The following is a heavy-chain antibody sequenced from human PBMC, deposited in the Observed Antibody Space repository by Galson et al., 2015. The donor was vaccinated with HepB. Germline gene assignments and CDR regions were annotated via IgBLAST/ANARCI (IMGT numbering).Heavy chain of an antibody. CDR1: GCTIGNNW. CDR3: ARVRRWLQWGIDN. J-gene: IGHJ4*02. CDR2: IKQDGREL. V-gene: IGHV3-7*03. Sequence: SLRLSCATSGCTIGNNWLTCVRQAPAKRLEWIGLIKQDGRELYFADSVKGRFTISRDNVKTSLELEMTGVRVDDTATYFCARVRRWLQWGIDNWGQGALVIVSS. D-gene: IGHD5-24*01.